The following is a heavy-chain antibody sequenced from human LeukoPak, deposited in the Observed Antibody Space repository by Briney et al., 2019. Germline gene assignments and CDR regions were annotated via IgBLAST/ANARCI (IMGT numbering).Heavy chain of an antibody. D-gene: IGHD2-8*02. CDR3: ASRGHVLGYFDY. CDR1: GFTFSTYA. J-gene: IGHJ4*02. CDR2: ITSGANT. V-gene: IGHV3-23*01. Sequence: GGSLRLSCAASGFTFSTYAMSWVRQAPGKGLEWVSTITSGANTYYADSVKGRFTISRDNSKNTLYLQMNSLRAEDTAVYHCASRGHVLGYFDYWGQGTLVTVSS.